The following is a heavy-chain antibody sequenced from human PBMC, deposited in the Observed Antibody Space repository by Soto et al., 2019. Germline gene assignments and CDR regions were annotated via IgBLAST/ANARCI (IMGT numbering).Heavy chain of an antibody. CDR1: GVSVTNSMYY. CDR3: VSQRTTVPTQAYFDY. CDR2: VYYRGRS. J-gene: IGHJ4*02. D-gene: IGHD4-17*01. Sequence: SETLSLTCPVSGVSVTNSMYYWGWKRQSPGKGLEWIGSVYYRGRSYSKSSVKSRVTISVDTSKNRFSLSLNSVTASDTAVYFCVSQRTTVPTQAYFDYWGPGALVNVSS. V-gene: IGHV4-39*01.